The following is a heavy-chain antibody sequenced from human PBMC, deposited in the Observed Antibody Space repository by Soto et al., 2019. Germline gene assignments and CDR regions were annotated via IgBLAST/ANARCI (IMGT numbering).Heavy chain of an antibody. J-gene: IGHJ4*02. CDR2: IKSKTDGGTT. V-gene: IGHV3-15*01. CDR1: GFTFSNAW. Sequence: RLSCAASGFTFSNAWMSWVRQAPGKGLEWVGRIKSKTDGGTTDYAAPVKGRFTISRDDSKNTLYLQMNSLKTEDTAVYYCTTGVVAVADIQGSYWGQGTLVTVSS. CDR3: TTGVVAVADIQGSY. D-gene: IGHD6-19*01.